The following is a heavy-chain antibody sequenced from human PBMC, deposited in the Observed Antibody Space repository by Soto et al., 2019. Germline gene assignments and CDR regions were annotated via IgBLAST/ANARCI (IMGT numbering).Heavy chain of an antibody. D-gene: IGHD2-21*02. V-gene: IGHV2-5*02. Sequence: QITLKESGPTLVKPTQTLTLTCTFSGFSLSTSGVGVGWIRQPPGKALERLALIYWDDDKRYSPSLKSRLTITKDTSKNQVVLTMTNMAPVDTATYYCARRQTYCGGNCYSGFDYWGQGTLVTVSS. CDR1: GFSLSTSGVG. CDR3: ARRQTYCGGNCYSGFDY. CDR2: IYWDDDK. J-gene: IGHJ4*02.